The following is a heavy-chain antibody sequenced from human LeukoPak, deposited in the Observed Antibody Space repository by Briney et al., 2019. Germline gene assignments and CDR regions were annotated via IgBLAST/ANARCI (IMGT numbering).Heavy chain of an antibody. CDR3: AREVGATYDAFDI. D-gene: IGHD1-26*01. CDR1: GYTFTGYY. J-gene: IGHJ3*02. CDR2: INPNSGGT. Sequence: GASVKVSCKASGYTFTGYYMHWVRQAPGQGLEWMGWINPNSGGTNYAQKFQGRVTMTRDTSISTAYMELSRLRSDDTAVYYCAREVGATYDAFDIWGQGTMVTVSS. V-gene: IGHV1-2*02.